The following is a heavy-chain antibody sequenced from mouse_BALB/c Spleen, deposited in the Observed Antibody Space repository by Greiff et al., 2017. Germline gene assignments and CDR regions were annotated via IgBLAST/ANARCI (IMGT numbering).Heavy chain of an antibody. J-gene: IGHJ4*01. D-gene: IGHD4-1*01. CDR1: GFTFSSYG. CDR3: ARDRELGHYYAMDY. CDR2: INSNGGST. V-gene: IGHV5-6-3*01. Sequence: EVKLMESGGGLVQPGGSLKLSCAASGFTFSSYGMSWVRQTPDKRLELVATINSNGGSTYYPDSVKGRFTISRDNAKNTLYLQMSSLKSEDTAMYYCARDRELGHYYAMDYWGQGTSVTVSS.